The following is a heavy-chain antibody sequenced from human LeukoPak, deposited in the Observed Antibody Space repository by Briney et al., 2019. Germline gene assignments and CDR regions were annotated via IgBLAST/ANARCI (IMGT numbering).Heavy chain of an antibody. D-gene: IGHD3-10*01. CDR2: IYSSGSTSGST. CDR3: ARERGWYGEYYFDY. CDR1: GGSISSYY. V-gene: IGHV4-4*07. Sequence: PSETLSLTCTVSGGSISSYYWSWIRQPAGKGLEWIGRIYSSGSTSGSTNYNPSLKSRVTMSLDTSKNQFSLKLSSVTAADTAVYYCARERGWYGEYYFDYWGQGTLVTVSS. J-gene: IGHJ4*02.